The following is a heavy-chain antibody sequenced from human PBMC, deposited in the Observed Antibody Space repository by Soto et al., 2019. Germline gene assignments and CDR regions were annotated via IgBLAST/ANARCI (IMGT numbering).Heavy chain of an antibody. Sequence: PGGSLRLSCVASGFSFEDYDMHWVRQVPGKGLEWVSSISSNSGAIKYADSVKGRFSLSRDNAKNSLYLEMNSLRAEDTAVYYCARESEDLTSNFDYWGQGTLVTVSS. CDR1: GFSFEDYD. CDR3: ARESEDLTSNFDY. V-gene: IGHV3-9*01. J-gene: IGHJ4*02. CDR2: ISSNSGAI.